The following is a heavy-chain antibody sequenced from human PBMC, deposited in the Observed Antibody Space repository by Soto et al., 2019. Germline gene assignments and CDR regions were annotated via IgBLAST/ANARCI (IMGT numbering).Heavy chain of an antibody. V-gene: IGHV3-53*02. Sequence: EVQLVETGGGLIQPGGSLRLSCAASGFTVSSNYMSWVRQAPGKGLEWVSVIYIGGSTYYADSVKGRFTISRDNSKNTLYLQMNSLRAEDTAVYYCARGQYYYDSSGYYAFDIWGQGTMVTVSS. D-gene: IGHD3-22*01. CDR1: GFTVSSNY. CDR3: ARGQYYYDSSGYYAFDI. J-gene: IGHJ3*02. CDR2: IYIGGST.